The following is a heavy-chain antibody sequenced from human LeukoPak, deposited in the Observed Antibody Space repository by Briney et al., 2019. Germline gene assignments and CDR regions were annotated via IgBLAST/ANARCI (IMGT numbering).Heavy chain of an antibody. Sequence: SETLSLTCTVSGGSISSSSYSWGWIRQPPGKGLEWIGSIYYSGSTYYNPSLKSRVTISVDTSKNQFSLKLSSVTAADTAIYFCARGDRAVAGAWGWFDPWGQGTLVTVSS. CDR2: IYYSGST. CDR1: GGSISSSSYS. V-gene: IGHV4-39*07. J-gene: IGHJ5*02. CDR3: ARGDRAVAGAWGWFDP. D-gene: IGHD6-19*01.